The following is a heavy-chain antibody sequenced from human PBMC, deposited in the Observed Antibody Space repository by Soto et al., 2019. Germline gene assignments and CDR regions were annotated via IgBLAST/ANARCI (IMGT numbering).Heavy chain of an antibody. CDR3: ARDLRLGKRIVATITWGVDNWFDP. J-gene: IGHJ5*02. V-gene: IGHV1-69*13. CDR1: GGTFSSYA. CDR2: IIPIFGTA. Sequence: SVKVSCKASGGTFSSYAISWVRQAPGQGLEWMGGIIPIFGTANYAQKFQGRVTITADESTSTAYMELSSLRSEDAAVYYCARDLRLGKRIVATITWGVDNWFDPWGQGTLVTVSS. D-gene: IGHD5-12*01.